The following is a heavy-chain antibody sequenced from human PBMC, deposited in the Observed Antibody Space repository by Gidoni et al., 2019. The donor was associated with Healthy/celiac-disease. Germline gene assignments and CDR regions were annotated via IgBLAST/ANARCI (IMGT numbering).Heavy chain of an antibody. CDR2: IYTSGST. Sequence: PGLVKPSQTLSLTCTVSGGPISSGSYYWSWIRQPAGKGLEWIGRIYTSGSTNYNPSLKSRVTISVDTSKNQFSLKLSSVTAADTAVYYCARSPERYGGILNFDYWGQGTLVTVSS. J-gene: IGHJ4*02. CDR1: GGPISSGSYY. V-gene: IGHV4-61*02. CDR3: ARSPERYGGILNFDY. D-gene: IGHD4-17*01.